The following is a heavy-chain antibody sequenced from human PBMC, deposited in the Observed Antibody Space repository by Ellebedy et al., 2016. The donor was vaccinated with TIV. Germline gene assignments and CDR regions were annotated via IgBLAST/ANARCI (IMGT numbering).Heavy chain of an antibody. CDR2: AYWDDDN. CDR1: GFSLITSGVG. D-gene: IGHD6-13*01. Sequence: SGPTLVKPTQTLTLTCTFSGFSLITSGVGVGWIRQPPGKALEWLAFAYWDDDNRYNPFLRSRLTVTKDTSKSQVVLTLTNLDPVDTATHYCAHHYSSSWYPVYWGQGTLVTVSS. J-gene: IGHJ4*02. CDR3: AHHYSSSWYPVY. V-gene: IGHV2-5*02.